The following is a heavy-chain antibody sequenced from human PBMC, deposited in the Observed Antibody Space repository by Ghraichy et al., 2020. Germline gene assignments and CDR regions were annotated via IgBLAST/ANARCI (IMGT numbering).Heavy chain of an antibody. CDR2: IYYSGST. Sequence: SETLSLTCTVSGGSISSSSYYWGWIRQPPGKGLEWIGSIYYSGSTYYNPSLKSRVTISVDTSKNQFSLKLSSVTAADTAVYYCARWGNWNYGDYWGQGTLVTVSS. CDR1: GGSISSSSYY. D-gene: IGHD1-7*01. CDR3: ARWGNWNYGDY. V-gene: IGHV4-39*01. J-gene: IGHJ4*02.